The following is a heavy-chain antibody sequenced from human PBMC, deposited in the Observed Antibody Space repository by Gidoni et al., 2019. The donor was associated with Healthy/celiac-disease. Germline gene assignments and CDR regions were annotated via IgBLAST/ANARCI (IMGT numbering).Heavy chain of an antibody. V-gene: IGHV3-9*01. Sequence: EVQLVDSGGGLVQPVRSLRLSCAGSGSTFDDYAINCVQQAPVKGVEWVAGISGNSGSIGYADSVKGRFTISRDNAKNSLYLQMNSLRAEDTALYYCAKLSPDYYDSSGYLDAFDIWGQGTMVTVSS. CDR3: AKLSPDYYDSSGYLDAFDI. CDR2: ISGNSGSI. D-gene: IGHD3-22*01. CDR1: GSTFDDYA. J-gene: IGHJ3*02.